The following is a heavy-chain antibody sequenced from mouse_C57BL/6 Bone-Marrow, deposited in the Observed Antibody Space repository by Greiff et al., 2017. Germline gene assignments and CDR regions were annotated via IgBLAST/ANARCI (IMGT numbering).Heavy chain of an antibody. Sequence: QVQLKQSGAELVKPGASVKISCKASGYAFSSYWMNWVKQRPGKGLEWIGQIYPGDGDTNYNGKFKGKATLTADKSSSTAYMQLSSLTSEDSAVYFCARGLLWLRYYAMDYWGQGTSVTVSS. J-gene: IGHJ4*01. CDR3: ARGLLWLRYYAMDY. CDR1: GYAFSSYW. D-gene: IGHD2-2*01. CDR2: IYPGDGDT. V-gene: IGHV1-80*01.